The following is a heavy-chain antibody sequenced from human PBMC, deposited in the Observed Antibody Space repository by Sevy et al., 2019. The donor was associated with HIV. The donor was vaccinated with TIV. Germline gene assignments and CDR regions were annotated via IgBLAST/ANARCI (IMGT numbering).Heavy chain of an antibody. CDR2: INPNSGGT. J-gene: IGHJ5*02. CDR3: ARDPSRAAEGWFDP. Sequence: ASVKVSCKASGYTFTDYYMYWVRQAPGQGLEWMGWINPNSGGTNYAQKFQGRFTMTRDTSISTAYMELSRLRSDDTAMYYCARDPSRAAEGWFDPWGQGTLVTVSS. D-gene: IGHD6-13*01. V-gene: IGHV1-2*02. CDR1: GYTFTDYY.